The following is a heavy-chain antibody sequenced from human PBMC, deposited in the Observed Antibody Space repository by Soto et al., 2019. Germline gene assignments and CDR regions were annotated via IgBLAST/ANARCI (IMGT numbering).Heavy chain of an antibody. Sequence: LRLSCVASGFTFSSYWMSWVRQAPGKGLEWVANIKQDGSEKYYVDSVKDRFTISRDNAKNSLYLQMNSLRAEDSAVYYCARVYPGSGWPYHYYGMDVWGQGTTVTVSS. CDR2: IKQDGSEK. V-gene: IGHV3-7*01. D-gene: IGHD6-19*01. CDR3: ARVYPGSGWPYHYYGMDV. J-gene: IGHJ6*02. CDR1: GFTFSSYW.